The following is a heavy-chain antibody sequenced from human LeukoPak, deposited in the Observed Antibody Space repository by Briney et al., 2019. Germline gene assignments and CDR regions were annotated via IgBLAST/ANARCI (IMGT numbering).Heavy chain of an antibody. D-gene: IGHD3-10*01. CDR3: ARVGLIWFGELLYLAY. J-gene: IGHJ4*02. CDR1: GYTFTSYD. Sequence: ASVKVSCKASGYTFTSYDINWVRQATGQGLEWMGWMNPNSGNTGYAQKFQGRVTITRNTSISAAYMELSSLRSDDTAVYYCARVGLIWFGELLYLAYWGQGTLVTVSS. CDR2: MNPNSGNT. V-gene: IGHV1-8*03.